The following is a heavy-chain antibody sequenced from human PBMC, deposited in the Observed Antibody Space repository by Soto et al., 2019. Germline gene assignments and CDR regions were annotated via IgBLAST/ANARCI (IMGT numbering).Heavy chain of an antibody. Sequence: GRSLRLSCAACGFGFEDYAMYWVRRAPGKGLEWVSGTSYFDGEKRDYADTVKGRFSISRDKSKNRLYLQMNDLRPEDPALYYCAKSVQPRLNWYFDFLGRGTLVTVSS. CDR1: GFGFEDYA. J-gene: IGHJ2*01. V-gene: IGHV3-9*01. CDR2: TSYFDGEKR. CDR3: AKSVQPRLNWYFDF. D-gene: IGHD3-10*02.